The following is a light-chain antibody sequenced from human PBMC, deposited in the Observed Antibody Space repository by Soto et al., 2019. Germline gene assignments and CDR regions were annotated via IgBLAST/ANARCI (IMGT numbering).Light chain of an antibody. V-gene: IGLV4-60*02. J-gene: IGLJ3*02. CDR3: ETWDSNTHPV. CDR1: SGHSSYI. CDR2: LEGSGSY. Sequence: QSVLTQSSSASASLGSSVKLTCTLSSGHSSYIIAWHQQQPGKAPRYLMKLEGSGSYNKGSGVPDRFSGSSSGADRYLTISNLQFEDEADYYCETWDSNTHPVLGGGTKLTVL.